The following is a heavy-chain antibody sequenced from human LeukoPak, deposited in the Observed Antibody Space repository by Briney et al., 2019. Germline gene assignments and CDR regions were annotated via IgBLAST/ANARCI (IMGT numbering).Heavy chain of an antibody. V-gene: IGHV3-20*04. CDR3: AKDYYDSSGYYGWFDP. CDR1: GFTFDDYG. D-gene: IGHD3-22*01. J-gene: IGHJ5*02. Sequence: GGSLRLSCAASGFTFDDYGMSWVRQAPGKGLEWVSCINWNGGSTGYADSVKGRFTISRDNSKNTLYLQMNSLRAEDTAVYYCAKDYYDSSGYYGWFDPWGQGTLVTVSS. CDR2: INWNGGST.